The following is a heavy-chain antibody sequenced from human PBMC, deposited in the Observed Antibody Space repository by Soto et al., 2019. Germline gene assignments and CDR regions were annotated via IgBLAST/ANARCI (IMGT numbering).Heavy chain of an antibody. CDR3: ARYKFPNGLDL. CDR2: IYPGASDT. J-gene: IGHJ6*02. Sequence: GESLKISCKGSGFSFPIYWIAWVRQMPGKGLEWMGVIYPGASDTRYSLSFQGRFTISRDGAENSLHLQMNSLRVEDTARYYCARYKFPNGLDLWGQGTTVTVSS. CDR1: GFSFPIYW. V-gene: IGHV5-51*01. D-gene: IGHD1-1*01.